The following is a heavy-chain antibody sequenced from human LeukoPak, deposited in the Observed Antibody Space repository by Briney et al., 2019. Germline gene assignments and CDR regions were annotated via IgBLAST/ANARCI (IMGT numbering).Heavy chain of an antibody. Sequence: SQTLSLTCAISGDSVSSNSAAWNWIRQSPSRGLEWLGRTYYRSKWYNDYAVSVESRISISPDISKNQFSLQLNSVTPEDTAVYYCARGTWDSSGYYYIDYWGQGTLVTVSS. CDR1: GDSVSSNSAA. J-gene: IGHJ4*02. CDR2: TYYRSKWYN. V-gene: IGHV6-1*01. CDR3: ARGTWDSSGYYYIDY. D-gene: IGHD3-22*01.